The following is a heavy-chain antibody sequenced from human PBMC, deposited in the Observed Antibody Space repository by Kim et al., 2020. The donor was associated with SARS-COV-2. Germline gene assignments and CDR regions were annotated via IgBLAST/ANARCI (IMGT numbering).Heavy chain of an antibody. V-gene: IGHV1-2*02. CDR3: ARGGVEFGDLSYYYYYYGMDV. Sequence: ASVKVSCKASGYTFTGYYMHWVRQAPGQGLEWMGWINPNSGGTNYAQKFQGRVTMTRDTSISTAYMELSRLRSDDTAVYYCARGGVEFGDLSYYYYYYGMDVWGQGTTVTVSS. CDR1: GYTFTGYY. J-gene: IGHJ6*02. CDR2: INPNSGGT. D-gene: IGHD3-10*01.